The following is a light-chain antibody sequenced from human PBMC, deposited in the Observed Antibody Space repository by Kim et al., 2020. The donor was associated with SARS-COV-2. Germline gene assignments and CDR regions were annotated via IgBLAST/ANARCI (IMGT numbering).Light chain of an antibody. CDR1: SSYVGSYNL. CDR2: EVS. V-gene: IGLV2-23*02. J-gene: IGLJ3*02. CDR3: CSYAGSSTWV. Sequence: GTSITISCTGTSSYVGSYNLVSWYQQHPGKAPKLMIYEVSKRPSGVSNRFSGSKSGNTASLTISGLQAEDEADYYCCSYAGSSTWVFGGGTQLTVL.